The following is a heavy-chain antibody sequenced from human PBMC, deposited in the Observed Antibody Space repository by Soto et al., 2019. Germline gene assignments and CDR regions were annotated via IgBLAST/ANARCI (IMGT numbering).Heavy chain of an antibody. CDR3: ARDSDCHSTSCFFPPHV. CDR2: ISGGGSYI. V-gene: IGHV3-21*06. CDR1: GFTFSDEN. J-gene: IGHJ6*02. Sequence: QLVESGGGLVKPGGSLRLSCPASGFTFSDENMSWVRQVPGKGLEWVSGISGGGSYIFYADSVQGRFSISRDNPKNSLFLEMNSLRVEDTAVYYCARDSDCHSTSCFFPPHVWGQGTTVTVSS. D-gene: IGHD2-2*01.